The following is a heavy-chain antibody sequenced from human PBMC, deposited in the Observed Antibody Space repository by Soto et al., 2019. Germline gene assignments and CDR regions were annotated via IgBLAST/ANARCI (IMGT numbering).Heavy chain of an antibody. J-gene: IGHJ6*02. CDR1: GLTFDEYS. CDR2: ITWNSEEI. Sequence: EVQLVASGGGLVQPGRSLRLSCAASGLTFDEYSMHWVRKRPGRGLEWVSGITWNSEEIGYPDSVKGRFSISRDNAKKYPSLNMDSLRPDGTASYYCAASWGFDRSRSAGYYYRMAVVGLGTTVTVSS. D-gene: IGHD3-22*01. V-gene: IGHV3-9*01. CDR3: AASWGFDRSRSAGYYYRMAV.